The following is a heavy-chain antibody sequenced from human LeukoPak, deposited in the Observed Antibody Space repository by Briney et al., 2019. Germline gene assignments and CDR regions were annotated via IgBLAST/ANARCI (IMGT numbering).Heavy chain of an antibody. CDR1: GGTFSSYT. V-gene: IGHV1-69*02. J-gene: IGHJ6*02. D-gene: IGHD4-17*01. Sequence: SVKVSCKASGGTFSSYTISWVRQAPGQGLEWMGRIIPILGIANYAQKFQGTVTITADKSTSTAYMELSSLRSEDTAVYYCARVDGTTVTPYYYYGMDVWGQGTTVTVSS. CDR2: IIPILGIA. CDR3: ARVDGTTVTPYYYYGMDV.